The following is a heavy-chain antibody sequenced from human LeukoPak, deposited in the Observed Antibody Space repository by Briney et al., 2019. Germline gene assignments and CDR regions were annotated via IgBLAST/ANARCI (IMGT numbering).Heavy chain of an antibody. CDR2: INTDGSST. CDR3: VRVGWNYGD. D-gene: IGHD1-7*01. Sequence: GGSLRLSCAASGFTLSSYWMHWVRQAPGKGLVWVSRINTDGSSTSYADSVKGRFTISRNNAKNTLYLQMNRLRAEDTAVYYCVRVGWNYGDWGQGTLVTVSS. CDR1: GFTLSSYW. J-gene: IGHJ4*02. V-gene: IGHV3-74*01.